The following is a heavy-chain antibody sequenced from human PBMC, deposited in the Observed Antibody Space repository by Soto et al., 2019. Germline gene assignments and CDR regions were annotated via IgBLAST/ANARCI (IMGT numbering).Heavy chain of an antibody. D-gene: IGHD6-25*01. V-gene: IGHV3-21*01. CDR3: ARDSKGIAAGMDV. Sequence: EVQLVESGGGLVKPGGSLRLSCAASGFTFSTYSMNWVRQAPGKGLEWVSSISSSSSYIYYADSMKGRFTISRDNAKNSLYLQMNSLRAEDTAVYYCARDSKGIAAGMDVWGQETTVTVSS. J-gene: IGHJ6*02. CDR1: GFTFSTYS. CDR2: ISSSSSYI.